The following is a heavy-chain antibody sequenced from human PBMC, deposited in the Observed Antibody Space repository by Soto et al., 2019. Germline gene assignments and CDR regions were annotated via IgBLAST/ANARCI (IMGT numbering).Heavy chain of an antibody. Sequence: GGSLRLSCAASGFTFSSYWMSWVRQAPGKWLEWVANIKQDGSEKYYVDSVKGRFTISRDNAKNSLYLQMNSLRAEDTAVYYCARDRSPLSSWIQLWFDYWGQGTLVTVSS. CDR2: IKQDGSEK. CDR1: GFTFSSYW. V-gene: IGHV3-7*03. D-gene: IGHD5-18*01. J-gene: IGHJ4*02. CDR3: ARDRSPLSSWIQLWFDY.